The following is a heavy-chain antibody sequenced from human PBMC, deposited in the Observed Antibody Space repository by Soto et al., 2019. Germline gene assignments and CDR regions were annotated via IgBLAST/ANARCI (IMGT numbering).Heavy chain of an antibody. V-gene: IGHV3-33*01. Sequence: QVQLVESGGGVVQPGRSLSLSCAASGFTFSDYGMHWVRQAPGKGQEWVAMIWYDGSNENYADSVKGRFTISRDTAKSTLYLQMNSLSAEDTAVYYCARERRFLEWSVSYGMDVWGQGTTVTVSS. CDR3: ARERRFLEWSVSYGMDV. CDR2: IWYDGSNE. J-gene: IGHJ6*02. CDR1: GFTFSDYG. D-gene: IGHD3-3*01.